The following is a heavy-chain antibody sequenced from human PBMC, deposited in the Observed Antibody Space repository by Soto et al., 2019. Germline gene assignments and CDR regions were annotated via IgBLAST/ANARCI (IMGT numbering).Heavy chain of an antibody. Sequence: ASVKVSCKASGYTFTSYGIHWVRQAPGQRLEWMGWINAANGDTKYSPKFQGRATITRATAASPAYMELSSLRSEDTAVYYCARGPMPKVERLLGGYDFAPWGQGTLVTVSP. CDR3: ARGPMPKVERLLGGYDFAP. CDR2: INAANGDT. D-gene: IGHD3-3*01. V-gene: IGHV1-3*01. J-gene: IGHJ5*02. CDR1: GYTFTSYG.